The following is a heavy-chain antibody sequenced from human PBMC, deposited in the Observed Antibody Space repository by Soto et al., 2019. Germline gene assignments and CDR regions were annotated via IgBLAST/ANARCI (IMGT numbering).Heavy chain of an antibody. J-gene: IGHJ4*02. CDR1: GGSISSYY. CDR3: ARHWSDGPATYFDY. V-gene: IGHV4-59*08. D-gene: IGHD2-2*01. CDR2: IYYSGST. Sequence: SETLSLTCTVSGGSISSYYWSWIRQPPGKGLEWIGYIYYSGSTNYNPSLKSRVTIPVDKSKNQFSLKLSSVTAADTAVYYCARHWSDGPATYFDYWGQGTLVTVSS.